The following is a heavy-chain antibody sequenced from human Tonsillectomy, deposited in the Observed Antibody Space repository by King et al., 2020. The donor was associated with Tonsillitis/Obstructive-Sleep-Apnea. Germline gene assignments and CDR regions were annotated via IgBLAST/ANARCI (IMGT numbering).Heavy chain of an antibody. CDR3: ARVRCSGASCPLDAFDI. CDR2: ISSDGSST. J-gene: IGHJ3*02. Sequence: VQLVESGGGLVQPGGSLRLSCAASGFTFSSYWMHWVRQAPGKGLVWVSRISSDGSSTNYADSVKGRFTISRDNAKNTPHLQMNRLSAEDTAVYYCARVRCSGASCPLDAFDIWGQGTMVTVSS. D-gene: IGHD2-15*01. CDR1: GFTFSSYW. V-gene: IGHV3-74*01.